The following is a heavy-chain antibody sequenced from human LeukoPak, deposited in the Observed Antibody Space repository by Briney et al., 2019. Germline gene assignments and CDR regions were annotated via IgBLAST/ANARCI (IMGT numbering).Heavy chain of an antibody. Sequence: PSETLSLTCTVSGGSISTTSYYWGWLRQPPGKGLEWIGSIYYSGSTYYNPSLKSRVAISVEGSKNQFSLKMSSMTAADTAVYYCARDPRRQQYFDWKLSWYDYWGQGILVTVSS. CDR2: IYYSGST. CDR3: ARDPRRQQYFDWKLSWYDY. V-gene: IGHV4-39*07. D-gene: IGHD3-9*01. J-gene: IGHJ4*02. CDR1: GGSISTTSYY.